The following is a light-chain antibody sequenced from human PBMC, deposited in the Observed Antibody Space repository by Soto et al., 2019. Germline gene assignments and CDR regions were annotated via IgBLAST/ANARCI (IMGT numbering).Light chain of an antibody. V-gene: IGKV1-12*01. CDR1: QDISNH. CDR3: QQANSFPIT. CDR2: AAS. Sequence: DIQMTQSPSSLSASVGDRVTITCQASQDISNHLNWYQQKPGKAPKLLIYAASSLQSGVPSRFSGSGSGTDFTLTISSLQPEDFATYYCQQANSFPITFGQGTRLEIK. J-gene: IGKJ5*01.